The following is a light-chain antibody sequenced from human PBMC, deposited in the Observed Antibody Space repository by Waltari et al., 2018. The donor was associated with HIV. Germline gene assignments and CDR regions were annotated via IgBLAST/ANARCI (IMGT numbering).Light chain of an antibody. CDR1: SSNIGRNP. CDR2: NNS. CDR3: AAWDDSLNGHVL. Sequence: QSVLTQPPSASGTPGQRVTFSCSGSSSNIGRNPVDWYQKLPGTAPRLLIYNNSPRTSGVPDPFSGSKSGTSASLAISGLQSEDEADYYCAAWDDSLNGHVLFGGGTKLTVL. V-gene: IGLV1-44*01. J-gene: IGLJ2*01.